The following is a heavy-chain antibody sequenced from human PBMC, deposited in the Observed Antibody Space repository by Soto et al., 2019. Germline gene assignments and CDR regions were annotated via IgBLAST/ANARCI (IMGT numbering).Heavy chain of an antibody. CDR1: GGSISSGDYY. V-gene: IGHV4-30-4*01. CDR2: IYYSGST. Sequence: SETLSLTCTVSGGSISSGDYYWSWIRQPPGKGLEWIGYIYYSGSTYYNPSLKSRVTISVDTSKNQFSLKLSSVTAADTAVYYCARESIQRGTDYYDSSGYEESFDYWGQGTLVTVSS. D-gene: IGHD3-22*01. J-gene: IGHJ4*02. CDR3: ARESIQRGTDYYDSSGYEESFDY.